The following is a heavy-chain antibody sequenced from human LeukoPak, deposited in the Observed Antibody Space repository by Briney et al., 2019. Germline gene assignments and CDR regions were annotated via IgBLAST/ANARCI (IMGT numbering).Heavy chain of an antibody. CDR3: ARVHLEWPSPGDYYYYYMDV. V-gene: IGHV1-69*05. CDR2: IIPIFGTA. J-gene: IGHJ6*03. Sequence: SVKVSCKASGGTFSSYAISWVRQAPGQGLEWMGGIIPIFGTANYAQQFQGRVTITTDESTSTAYMELSSLRSEDTAVYYCARVHLEWPSPGDYYYYYMDVWGKGTTVTVSS. CDR1: GGTFSSYA. D-gene: IGHD3-3*01.